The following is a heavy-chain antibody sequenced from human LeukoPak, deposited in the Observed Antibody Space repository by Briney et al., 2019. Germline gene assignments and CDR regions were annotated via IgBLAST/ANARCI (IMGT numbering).Heavy chain of an antibody. J-gene: IGHJ4*02. CDR2: IIPTLNVP. D-gene: IGHD2-15*01. CDR3: ARDRPRARYFDY. Sequence: SVKVSCKASGGTFNDYSISWVRQAPGQGLEWMGRIIPTLNVPNCAQKFEGRVTITADKSTNTAYMELSSLKSEDTAVYFCARDRPRARYFDYWGQGTLVTVSS. V-gene: IGHV1-69*04. CDR1: GGTFNDYS.